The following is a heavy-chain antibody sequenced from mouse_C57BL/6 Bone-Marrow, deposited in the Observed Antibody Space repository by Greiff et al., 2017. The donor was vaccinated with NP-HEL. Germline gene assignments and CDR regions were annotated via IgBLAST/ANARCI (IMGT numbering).Heavy chain of an antibody. D-gene: IGHD1-1*01. J-gene: IGHJ3*01. CDR2: IDPENGDT. Sequence: VQLKQSGAELVRPGASVKLSCTASGFNIKDDYMHWVKQRPEQGLEWIGWIDPENGDTEYASKFQGKATITAATSSNTAYLQLSSLTSEDTAVYYCTTLYYGSSSAWFAYWGQGTLVTVSA. CDR1: GFNIKDDY. CDR3: TTLYYGSSSAWFAY. V-gene: IGHV14-4*01.